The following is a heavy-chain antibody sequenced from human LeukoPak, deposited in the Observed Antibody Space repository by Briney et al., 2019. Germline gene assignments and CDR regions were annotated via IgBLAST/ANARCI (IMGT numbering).Heavy chain of an antibody. V-gene: IGHV4-59*08. CDR3: ARHSVRGYYYDMDV. CDR1: GGSISSYY. D-gene: IGHD3-10*01. J-gene: IGHJ6*02. CDR2: IYYSGST. Sequence: PSQTLSLTCTVSGGSISSYYWSWIRQSPGKGLEWIGYIYYSGSTNYNPSLKSRVTISVDTSKNQFSLKLSSVTAADTAVYYCARHSVRGYYYDMDVWGQGTTVTVSS.